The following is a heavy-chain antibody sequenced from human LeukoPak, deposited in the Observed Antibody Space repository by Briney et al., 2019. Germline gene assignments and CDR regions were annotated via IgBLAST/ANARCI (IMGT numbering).Heavy chain of an antibody. CDR2: INPSGGST. V-gene: IGHV1-46*01. Sequence: ASVKVSCKASGYTFTSYYMHWVRQAPGQGLEWMGIINPSGGSTSYAQKFQGRVTMTRDMSTSTVYMELSSLRSEDTAVYYCARXXXXXSSGWSGGIDYWGQGTLVTVSS. D-gene: IGHD6-19*01. J-gene: IGHJ4*02. CDR1: GYTFTSYY. CDR3: ARXXXXXSSGWSGGIDY.